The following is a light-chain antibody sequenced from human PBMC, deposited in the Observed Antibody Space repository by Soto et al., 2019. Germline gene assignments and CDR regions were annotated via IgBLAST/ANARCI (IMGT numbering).Light chain of an antibody. CDR1: SSDVAGYNY. V-gene: IGLV2-11*01. Sequence: QSALTQPRSVSGSPGQSVAISCTGTSSDVAGYNYVSWYQQHPGKAPKLMIYDVNERPSGVPDRFSGSKSGNTASLTISGLHAEHEADYLCCSYAGTYSMLFGGGTKLTVL. CDR3: CSYAGTYSML. CDR2: DVN. J-gene: IGLJ2*01.